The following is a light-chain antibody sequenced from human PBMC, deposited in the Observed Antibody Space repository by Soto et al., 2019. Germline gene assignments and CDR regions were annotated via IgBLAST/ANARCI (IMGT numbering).Light chain of an antibody. J-gene: IGKJ5*01. CDR3: QQYYSYPPFT. V-gene: IGKV1-8*01. CDR1: QGISSY. CDR2: AAS. Sequence: ASTGDRVTITCRASQGISSYLAWYQQKPGKAPKLLIYAASTLQSGVPSRFSGGGSGTDFTLTISCLQSEDFATYYCQQYYSYPPFTFGQGTRLEI.